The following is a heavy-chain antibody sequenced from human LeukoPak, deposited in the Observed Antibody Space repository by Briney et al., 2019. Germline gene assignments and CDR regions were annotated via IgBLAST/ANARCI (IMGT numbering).Heavy chain of an antibody. CDR1: GGSISSSSYY. V-gene: IGHV4-39*01. D-gene: IGHD5-18*01. CDR2: IYYSGST. Sequence: SGTLSLTCTVSGGSISSSSYYWGWIRQPPGKGLEWIGSIYYSGSTYYNPSLKSRVTISVDTSKNQFSLKLSSVTAADTAVYYCATAMAFDYWGQGTLVTVSS. J-gene: IGHJ4*02. CDR3: ATAMAFDY.